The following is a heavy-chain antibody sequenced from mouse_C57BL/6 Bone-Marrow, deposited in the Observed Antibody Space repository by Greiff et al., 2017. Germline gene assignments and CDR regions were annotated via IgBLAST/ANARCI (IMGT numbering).Heavy chain of an antibody. D-gene: IGHD2-4*01. J-gene: IGHJ4*01. CDR2: ISSGSSTI. Sequence: EVHLVESGGGLVKPGGSLKLSCAASGFTFSDYGMHWVRQAPEKGLEWVAYISSGSSTIYYADTVKGRFTISRDNAKNTLFLQMTSLRSEDTAMYYCARPHYDYVPYAMDYWGQGTSVTVSS. V-gene: IGHV5-17*01. CDR3: ARPHYDYVPYAMDY. CDR1: GFTFSDYG.